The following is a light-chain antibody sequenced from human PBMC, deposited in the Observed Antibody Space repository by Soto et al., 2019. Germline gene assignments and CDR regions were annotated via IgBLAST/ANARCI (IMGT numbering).Light chain of an antibody. CDR2: QAS. V-gene: IGKV1-5*03. CDR3: QQYNSSPWT. CDR1: QSISAW. J-gene: IGKJ1*01. Sequence: DIQMTQAHSILSASVGDRVAITCRASQSISAWVAWYQQKPGKAPKLLIYQASLLESGVPSRFSGSGSGTEFPLTISSLQPDGLATYYCQQYNSSPWTFGQGTQGEIK.